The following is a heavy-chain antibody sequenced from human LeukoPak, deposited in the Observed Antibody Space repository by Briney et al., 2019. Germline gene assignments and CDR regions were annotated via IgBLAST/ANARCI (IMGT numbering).Heavy chain of an antibody. CDR1: GYTFTGYY. CDR2: INPNIGGT. V-gene: IGHV1-2*02. D-gene: IGHD1-20*01. CDR3: ARGGRITGYSDWFDP. Sequence: ASVKVSCKASGYTFTGYYMHWVRQAPGQGLEGMGWINPNIGGTNYAQKFQGRVTITRDTSISTAYMALSRLRSHDTAVYYCARGGRITGYSDWFDPWGQGTLVTVSS. J-gene: IGHJ5*02.